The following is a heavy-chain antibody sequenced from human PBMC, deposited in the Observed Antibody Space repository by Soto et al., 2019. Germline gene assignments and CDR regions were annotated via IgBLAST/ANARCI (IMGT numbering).Heavy chain of an antibody. CDR1: GFTFSSYG. CDR2: ISYDGSNK. D-gene: IGHD6-13*01. J-gene: IGHJ6*02. V-gene: IGHV3-30*18. CDR3: AKVSSSSWGYYYYYGMDV. Sequence: PGGSLRLSCAASGFTFSSYGMHWVRQAPGKGLEWVAVISYDGSNKYYADSVKGRFTISRDNSKNTLYLQMNSLRAEDTAVYYCAKVSSSSWGYYYYYGMDVWGQGTTVTVSS.